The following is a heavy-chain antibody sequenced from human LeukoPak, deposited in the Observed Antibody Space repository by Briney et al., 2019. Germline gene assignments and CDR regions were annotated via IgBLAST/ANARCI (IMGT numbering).Heavy chain of an antibody. CDR3: ARDRGDCSSTSCYSPRYYYYYYYMDV. Sequence: PSETLSLTCTVSGGSISSYYWSWIRQPAGKGLEWIGRIYTSGSTNYNPSLKSRVTMSVDTSKNQFSLKLSSVTAADTAVYYCARDRGDCSSTSCYSPRYYYYYYYMDVWGKGTTVTVSS. J-gene: IGHJ6*03. V-gene: IGHV4-4*07. D-gene: IGHD2-2*01. CDR2: IYTSGST. CDR1: GGSISSYY.